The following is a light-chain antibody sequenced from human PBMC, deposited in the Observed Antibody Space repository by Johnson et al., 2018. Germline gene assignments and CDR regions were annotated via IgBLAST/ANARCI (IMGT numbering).Light chain of an antibody. Sequence: SCSGSSSNIGNNYVSWYQQLPGTAPKLLIYENNKRPSGIPDRFSGYKSGTSATLGITGLQTGDEADYYCGTWDSSLSAGNVFGTGTKVTVL. CDR2: ENN. CDR3: GTWDSSLSAGNV. V-gene: IGLV1-51*02. J-gene: IGLJ1*01. CDR1: SSNIGNNY.